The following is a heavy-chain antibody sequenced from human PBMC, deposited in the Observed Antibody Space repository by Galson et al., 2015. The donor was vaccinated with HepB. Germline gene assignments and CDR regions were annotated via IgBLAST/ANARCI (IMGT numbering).Heavy chain of an antibody. Sequence: VKVSCKASGYTFTGYYMHWVRQAPGQGLEWMGWINPNSGGTNYAQKFQGWVTMTRDTSIGTAYMELSRLRSDDTAVYYCARGYYYDSSGGVVDYWGQGTLVTVSP. CDR2: INPNSGGT. CDR1: GYTFTGYY. D-gene: IGHD3-22*01. CDR3: ARGYYYDSSGGVVDY. V-gene: IGHV1-2*04. J-gene: IGHJ4*02.